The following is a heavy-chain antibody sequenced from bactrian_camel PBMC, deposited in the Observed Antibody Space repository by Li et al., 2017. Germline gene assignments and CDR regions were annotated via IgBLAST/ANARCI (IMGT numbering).Heavy chain of an antibody. V-gene: IGHV3S55*01. D-gene: IGHD2*01. J-gene: IGHJ4*01. CDR1: GDTYTIYT. CDR2: IGHSGNF. Sequence: HVQLVESGGGSVQAGESLTLSCVGSGDTYTIYTMGWIRQAPGKEREGVASIGHSGNFGVEDSVKGRFTISKDNAEKTLYLQMNSLEPQDTAMYYCAVENGGTGGYCPLRALTRPQYHYWGQGTQVTVS. CDR3: AVENGGTGGYCPLRALTRPQYHY.